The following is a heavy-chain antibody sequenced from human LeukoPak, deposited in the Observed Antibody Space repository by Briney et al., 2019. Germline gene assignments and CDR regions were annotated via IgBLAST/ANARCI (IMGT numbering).Heavy chain of an antibody. CDR2: INHSGST. V-gene: IGHV4-34*01. D-gene: IGHD6-19*01. J-gene: IGHJ5*02. CDR1: GGSFSGYY. Sequence: SETLSLTCAVYGGSFSGYYWSWIRQPPGKGLEWIGEINHSGSTNYNPSLKSRVTISVDTSKNQFSLQLNSVTPEDTAVYYCARESGWSAGALWFDPWGQGTLVTVSS. CDR3: ARESGWSAGALWFDP.